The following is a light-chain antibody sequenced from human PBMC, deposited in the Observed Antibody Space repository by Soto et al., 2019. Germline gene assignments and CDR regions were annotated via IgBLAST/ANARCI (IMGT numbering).Light chain of an antibody. CDR3: CSYAGSSTFHVV. Sequence: QSVLTQPASVSGSPGQSITISCTGTSSDVGSYNLVSWYQQHPGKAPKLMIYEGSKRPSGVSNRFSGSKSGNTASLTISGLQAEDEADYYCCSYAGSSTFHVVFGGGTKLTGL. CDR2: EGS. CDR1: SSDVGSYNL. J-gene: IGLJ2*01. V-gene: IGLV2-23*03.